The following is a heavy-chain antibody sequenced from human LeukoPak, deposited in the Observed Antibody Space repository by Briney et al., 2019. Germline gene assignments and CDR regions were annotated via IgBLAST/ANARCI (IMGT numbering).Heavy chain of an antibody. CDR1: GFTFSTYA. V-gene: IGHV3-23*01. CDR2: IGGSDSRT. D-gene: IGHD1-20*01. CDR3: AKDSSSYNWGYMDV. J-gene: IGHJ6*03. Sequence: GGSLRLSCAASGFTFSTYAMTWVRRAPGKGLEWVSIIGGSDSRTYYADSVKGRFTISRDNSKNTLYLQMNSLRAEDTAVYYCAKDSSSYNWGYMDVWGKGTTVIVSS.